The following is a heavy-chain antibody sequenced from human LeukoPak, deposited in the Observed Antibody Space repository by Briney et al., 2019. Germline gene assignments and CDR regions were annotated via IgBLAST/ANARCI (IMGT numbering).Heavy chain of an antibody. Sequence: SVKASCKASGGTFSSYAISWVRQAPGQGLEWMGGIIPIFGTANYAQKFQGRVTITTDESTSTAYMELSSLRSEDTAVYYCARGCTNGVCYFDYWGQGTLVTVSS. CDR3: ARGCTNGVCYFDY. V-gene: IGHV1-69*05. CDR2: IIPIFGTA. CDR1: GGTFSSYA. J-gene: IGHJ4*02. D-gene: IGHD2-8*01.